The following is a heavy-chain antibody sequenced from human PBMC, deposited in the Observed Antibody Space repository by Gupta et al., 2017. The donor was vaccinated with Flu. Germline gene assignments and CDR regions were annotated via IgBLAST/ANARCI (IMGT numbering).Heavy chain of an antibody. J-gene: IGHJ6*03. D-gene: IGHD6-13*01. CDR2: VDYRGIT. V-gene: IGHV4-59*08. CDR3: ATLGGAAAGPAYYYMDV. Sequence: PPGKGLEWIASVDYRGITSYSPSLKRRVTISVDTSRTQASLSLTSVTAADTAIYYCATLGGAAAGPAYYYMDVWGKGTTVTVSS.